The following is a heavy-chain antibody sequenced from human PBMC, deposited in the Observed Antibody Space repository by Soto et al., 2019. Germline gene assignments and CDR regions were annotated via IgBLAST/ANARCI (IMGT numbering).Heavy chain of an antibody. J-gene: IGHJ6*02. CDR1: GFTFSRYW. Sequence: GGSLRLSCAASGFTFSRYWMQWVRQAPGKGLVWVSRINSDGNSPTYADSVKGRFSISRDNAKNTLYLQMNSVRGEDTAVYYCARDALQSPHYYGMAVWGQGTTVTVCS. V-gene: IGHV3-74*01. D-gene: IGHD4-4*01. CDR2: INSDGNSP. CDR3: ARDALQSPHYYGMAV.